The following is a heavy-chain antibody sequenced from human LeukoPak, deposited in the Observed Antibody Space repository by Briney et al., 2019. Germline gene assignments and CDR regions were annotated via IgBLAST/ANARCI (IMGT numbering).Heavy chain of an antibody. D-gene: IGHD7-27*01. Sequence: ASVKVSCMASGFTFTGHYMHWVRQAPGQGLEWMGWIHAGRGDTNYAQKFQGRFTMTRDTSINTLFMELSSLRSDDTAVYYCARDENWGPDYWGQGTLVTVSS. CDR2: IHAGRGDT. CDR1: GFTFTGHY. J-gene: IGHJ4*02. V-gene: IGHV1-2*02. CDR3: ARDENWGPDY.